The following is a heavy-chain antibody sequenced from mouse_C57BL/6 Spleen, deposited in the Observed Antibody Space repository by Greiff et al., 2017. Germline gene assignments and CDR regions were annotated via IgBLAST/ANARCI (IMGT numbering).Heavy chain of an antibody. CDR3: ARREDGYYGGFAY. J-gene: IGHJ3*01. D-gene: IGHD2-3*01. CDR1: GYTFTDYN. Sequence: EVKLVESGPELVKPGASVKMSCKASGYTFTDYNMHWVKQSHGKSLEWIGYINPNNGGTSYNQKFKGKATLTVNKSSSTAYMELRSLTSEDSAVYYCARREDGYYGGFAYWGQGTLVTVSA. CDR2: INPNNGGT. V-gene: IGHV1-22*01.